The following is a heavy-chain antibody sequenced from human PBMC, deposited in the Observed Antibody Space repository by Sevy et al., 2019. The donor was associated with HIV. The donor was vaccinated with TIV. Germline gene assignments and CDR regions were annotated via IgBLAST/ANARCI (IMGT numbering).Heavy chain of an antibody. D-gene: IGHD1-26*01. CDR3: ARGSRGTFGS. J-gene: IGHJ4*02. Sequence: GGSLRLSCAASGFTFTSDYMHWVRQPPGKGLVWVSHINTDGKTIRYADSVKGRFTTSRENAKNNLCLQMNSLRAGDTAVYYCARGSRGTFGSWGQGTLVTVSS. CDR1: GFTFTSDY. V-gene: IGHV3-74*01. CDR2: INTDGKTI.